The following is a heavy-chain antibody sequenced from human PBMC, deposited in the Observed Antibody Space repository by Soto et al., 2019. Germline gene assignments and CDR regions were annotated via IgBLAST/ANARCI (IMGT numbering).Heavy chain of an antibody. V-gene: IGHV1-3*01. CDR3: AMEIFDIWFEA. CDR1: GYTITSYA. J-gene: IGHJ5*02. CDR2: IIASNGDT. D-gene: IGHD3-9*01. Sequence: ASLKLSCKASGYTITSYAMYWVRLAPGKKLKWMELIIASNGDTKYSQKFQSRVTITSDTSASTAYMELSSLTSEDTAGYFGAMEIFDIWFEASGQGAGVNVAS.